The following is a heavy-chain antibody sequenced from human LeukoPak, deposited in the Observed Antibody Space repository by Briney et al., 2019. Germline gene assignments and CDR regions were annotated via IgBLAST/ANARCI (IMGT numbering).Heavy chain of an antibody. D-gene: IGHD4-17*01. CDR2: ITQSGST. CDR1: GGSFSAYY. Sequence: SETLSLTCAVYGGSFSAYYWSWIRQPPGKGLEWIGEITQSGSTNYSPSLKSRVTISVDTSKNQFSLKLSSVTAADTAVYYCARNVAATVTTYFADNWFDPWGQGTLVTVSS. CDR3: ARNVAATVTTYFADNWFDP. J-gene: IGHJ5*02. V-gene: IGHV4-34*01.